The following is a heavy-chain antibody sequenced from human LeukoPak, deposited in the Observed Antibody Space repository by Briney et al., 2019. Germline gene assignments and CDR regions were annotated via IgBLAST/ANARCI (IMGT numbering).Heavy chain of an antibody. D-gene: IGHD3-22*01. J-gene: IGHJ4*02. Sequence: PGGSLRLSCEASGFNFNTYSMAWVRQAPGKGLEWVSIISRASESIFYADSVKGRFTISRDNAKNSLYLQMNGLRAEDTAVYYCANPFGSSGYYPRMGGADFDYWGQGTLVTVSS. CDR3: ANPFGSSGYYPRMGGADFDY. V-gene: IGHV3-21*04. CDR1: GFNFNTYS. CDR2: ISRASESI.